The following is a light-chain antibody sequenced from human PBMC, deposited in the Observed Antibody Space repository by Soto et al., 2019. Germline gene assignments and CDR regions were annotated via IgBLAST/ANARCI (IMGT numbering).Light chain of an antibody. J-gene: IGKJ3*01. V-gene: IGKV3-20*01. CDR3: QQPGTWGIT. Sequence: SPKTLSVSRRESLTLSVGAGQSGSSNSLAWHQQKPGQAPRLLMYAASSRAAGIPDRFSVSVYGKAVNDIGRRLQHEDFAVYSCQQPGTWGITMAPGTKVDIK. CDR1: QSGSSNS. CDR2: AAS.